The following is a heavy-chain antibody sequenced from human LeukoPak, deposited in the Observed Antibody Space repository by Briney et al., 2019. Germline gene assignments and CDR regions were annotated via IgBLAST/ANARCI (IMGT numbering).Heavy chain of an antibody. J-gene: IGHJ4*02. Sequence: GGSLRLSCAASGFTFSSYAMSWVRQAAGKGLEWVSGISGSGGSTYYADSVKGRFTISRDNSKNTLYLQMNSLRAEGTAVYYCAKSRDGYNSAADYWGQGTLVTVSS. CDR1: GFTFSSYA. CDR3: AKSRDGYNSAADY. CDR2: ISGSGGST. V-gene: IGHV3-23*01. D-gene: IGHD5-12*01.